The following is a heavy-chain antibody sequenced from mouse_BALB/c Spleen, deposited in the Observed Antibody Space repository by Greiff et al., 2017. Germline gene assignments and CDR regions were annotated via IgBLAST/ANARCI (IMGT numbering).Heavy chain of an antibody. CDR3: AKGYWGGDDF. CDR1: GYTFTSYW. V-gene: IGHV1-7*01. D-gene: IGHD4-1*01. CDR2: INPSTGYT. Sequence: VQLQQSGAELAKPGASVKMSCKASGYTFTSYWMHWVKQRPGQGLEWIGYINPSTGYTEYNQKFKDKATLTADKSSSTAYMQLSSLTSEDSAVYYCAKGYWGGDDFWGQGTTLTVSS. J-gene: IGHJ2*01.